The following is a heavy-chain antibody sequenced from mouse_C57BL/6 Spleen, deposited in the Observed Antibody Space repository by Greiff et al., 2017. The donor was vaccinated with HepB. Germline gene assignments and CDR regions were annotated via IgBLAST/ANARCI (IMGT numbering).Heavy chain of an antibody. J-gene: IGHJ1*03. V-gene: IGHV1-50*01. CDR2: IDPSDSYT. Sequence: QVQLQQPGAELVKPGASVKLSCKASGYTFTSYWMQWVKQRPGQGLEWIGEIDPSDSYTNYNQKFKGKATLTGDTSSSTAYMQLSSLTSEDSAVYYCARRYYGSSAHWYFDVWGTGTTVTVSS. D-gene: IGHD1-1*01. CDR1: GYTFTSYW. CDR3: ARRYYGSSAHWYFDV.